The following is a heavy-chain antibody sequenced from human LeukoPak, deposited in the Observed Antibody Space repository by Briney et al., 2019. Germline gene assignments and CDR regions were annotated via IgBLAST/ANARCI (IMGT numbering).Heavy chain of an antibody. D-gene: IGHD4-23*01. J-gene: IGHJ4*02. V-gene: IGHV1-46*01. CDR2: INPSSGST. Sequence: ASVKVSCKASGSTFTRYYIHWVRQAPGQGLDWMGMINPSSGSTRFAQMFQDRVTMTRDTSTSTAYMELRSLRSDDTAVYYCARAQSDYGGNSGKDYWGQGTLVTVSS. CDR1: GSTFTRYY. CDR3: ARAQSDYGGNSGKDY.